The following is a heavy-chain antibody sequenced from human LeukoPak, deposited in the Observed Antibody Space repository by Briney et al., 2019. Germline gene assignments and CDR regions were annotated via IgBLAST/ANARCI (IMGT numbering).Heavy chain of an antibody. Sequence: ASVKVSCKASGYTFTGYYMHWVRQAPGQGLEWMGRINPNSGGTNYAQKFQGRVTMTRDTSISTAYMELSSLRSEDTAVYYCARFRGRYCSSTSCFQYFDYWGQGTLVTVSS. CDR2: INPNSGGT. D-gene: IGHD2-2*01. CDR1: GYTFTGYY. CDR3: ARFRGRYCSSTSCFQYFDY. J-gene: IGHJ4*02. V-gene: IGHV1-2*06.